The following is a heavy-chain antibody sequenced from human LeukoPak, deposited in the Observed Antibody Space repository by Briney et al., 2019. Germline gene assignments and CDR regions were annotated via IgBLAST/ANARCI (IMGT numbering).Heavy chain of an antibody. CDR1: GFTFSSYS. CDR2: ISSSSSTI. D-gene: IGHD2-2*01. Sequence: GGSLRLSCAASGFTFSSYSMNWVRQAPGKGLEWVSYISSSSSTIYYADSVKGRFTISRDNAKNSLYLQMNSLRAEDTAVYYCAKGGGSSPSHYFDYWGQGILVTVSS. V-gene: IGHV3-48*01. J-gene: IGHJ4*02. CDR3: AKGGGSSPSHYFDY.